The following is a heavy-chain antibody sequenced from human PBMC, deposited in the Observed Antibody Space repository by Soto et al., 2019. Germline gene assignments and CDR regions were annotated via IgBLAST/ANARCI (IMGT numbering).Heavy chain of an antibody. CDR1: GYTFTSYG. V-gene: IGHV1-18*04. CDR2: ISAYNGNT. Sequence: ASVKVSCKASGYTFTSYGISWVRQAPGQGLEWMGWISAYNGNTNYAQKLQGRVTMTTDTSTSTAYMELRSLRSDDTAVYYCARTSLAYESSGTFDYWGQGTLVTVSS. CDR3: ARTSLAYESSGTFDY. D-gene: IGHD3-22*01. J-gene: IGHJ4*02.